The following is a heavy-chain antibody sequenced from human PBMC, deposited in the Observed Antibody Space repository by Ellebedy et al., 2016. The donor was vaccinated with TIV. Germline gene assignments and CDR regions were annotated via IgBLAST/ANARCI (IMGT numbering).Heavy chain of an antibody. V-gene: IGHV3-53*01. D-gene: IGHD1-20*01. CDR2: IQTGGDT. CDR3: ARRISGTYGDDAMDI. J-gene: IGHJ3*02. CDR1: GFTVSYTY. Sequence: GGSLRLSCAASGFTVSYTYMSWVRQAPGKGLERVSVIQTGGDTYYADSVKGRFTISRDSSKNTLYLQMNSLRSEDTAVYYCARRISGTYGDDAMDIWGQGTMVTVSS.